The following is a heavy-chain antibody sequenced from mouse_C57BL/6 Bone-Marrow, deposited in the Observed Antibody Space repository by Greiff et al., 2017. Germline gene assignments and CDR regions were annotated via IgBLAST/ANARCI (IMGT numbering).Heavy chain of an antibody. CDR1: GFTFSDYY. J-gene: IGHJ4*01. CDR3: ARLAYDYGSSSPYYAMDY. D-gene: IGHD1-1*01. CDR2: ISTGGGST. Sequence: EVMLVESGGGLVQPGGSLKLSCAASGFTFSDYYMYWVRQTPEKRLEWVAYISTGGGSTYYPDTVKGRFTISRDNAKNTLYLQMSRLKSADTAMYYCARLAYDYGSSSPYYAMDYWGQGTSVTVSS. V-gene: IGHV5-12*01.